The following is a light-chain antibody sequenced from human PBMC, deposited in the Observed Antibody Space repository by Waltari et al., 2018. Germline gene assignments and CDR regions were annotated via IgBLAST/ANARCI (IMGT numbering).Light chain of an antibody. Sequence: SYELTQPPSVSVSPGQTARITCSADVLPKQYAYWYQQKPGQAPVLVIYKDTERLSGIPARFSGSTTGTTVTLTISGVQAEDEADYYCQSADFSGTYQDVVFGGGTKLTVL. V-gene: IGLV3-25*03. CDR1: VLPKQY. CDR3: QSADFSGTYQDVV. CDR2: KDT. J-gene: IGLJ2*01.